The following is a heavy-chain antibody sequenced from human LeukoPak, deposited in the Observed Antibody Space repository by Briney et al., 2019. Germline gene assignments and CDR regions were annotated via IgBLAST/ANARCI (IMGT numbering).Heavy chain of an antibody. CDR2: IKQDGSEK. V-gene: IGHV3-7*03. CDR1: GFTFSSYW. D-gene: IGHD1-14*01. J-gene: IGHJ6*02. Sequence: PGGSLRLSCAASGFTFSSYWMSWVRQAPGKGLEWVANIKQDGSEKYYVDSVKGRFTISRDNAKNSLYLQMNSLRAEDTAVYYCARDLGAGPDKYYYYGMDVWGQGTTVTVSS. CDR3: ARDLGAGPDKYYYYGMDV.